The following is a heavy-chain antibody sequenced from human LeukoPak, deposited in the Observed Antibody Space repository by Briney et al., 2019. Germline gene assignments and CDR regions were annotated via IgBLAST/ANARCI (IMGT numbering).Heavy chain of an antibody. D-gene: IGHD6-6*01. V-gene: IGHV4-39*01. J-gene: IGHJ4*02. CDR3: ARRLGPSIAAHQTDY. CDR1: GGSISSSSYY. CDR2: IYYSGST. Sequence: PSGTLSLTCTVSGGSISSSSYYWGWIRQPPGKGLEWIGTIYYSGSTYYNPSLKSRVTISVDTSKNQFSLKLSSVTAADTAVYYCARRLGPSIAAHQTDYWGQGTLVTVSS.